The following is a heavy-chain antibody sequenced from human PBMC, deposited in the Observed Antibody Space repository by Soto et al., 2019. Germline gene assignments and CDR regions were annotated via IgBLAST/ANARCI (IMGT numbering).Heavy chain of an antibody. V-gene: IGHV3-23*01. CDR3: GKVADCGFYTVER. Sequence: PGGSLRLSCAASGFTFSSYAMSWVRQAPGKGLEWVSAISGSGGSTYYADSVKGRFAISRDSAKNSLYLQMDSLRAEDTAVYYCGKVADCGFYTVERWGQGPLVTVSS. D-gene: IGHD3-22*01. CDR2: ISGSGGST. J-gene: IGHJ4*02. CDR1: GFTFSSYA.